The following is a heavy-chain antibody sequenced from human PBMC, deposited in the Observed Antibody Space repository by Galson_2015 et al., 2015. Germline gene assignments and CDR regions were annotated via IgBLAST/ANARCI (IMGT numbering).Heavy chain of an antibody. Sequence: SLRLSCAASGFTFSSYSMNWVRQAPGKGLEWVSYISSSSSTIYYADSVKGRFTISRDNAKNSLYLQMNSLRDEDTAVYYCARDWRGYSGYGQRRYFDYWGQGTLVTVSS. J-gene: IGHJ4*02. CDR3: ARDWRGYSGYGQRRYFDY. CDR2: ISSSSSTI. V-gene: IGHV3-48*02. CDR1: GFTFSSYS. D-gene: IGHD5-12*01.